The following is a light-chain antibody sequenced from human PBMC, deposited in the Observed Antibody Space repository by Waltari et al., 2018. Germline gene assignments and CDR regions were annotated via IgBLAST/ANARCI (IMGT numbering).Light chain of an antibody. J-gene: IGLJ2*01. Sequence: QSVVTQPASVSGSPGQSLSISCTGTSNDIGANDAVSWYQHHPGRAPQLVIYDVSVRPSGVSIRFSCSKSGNTASLTISGLQAEDEALYYCSSYTLTNPVVFGGGTKLTVL. CDR1: SNDIGANDA. V-gene: IGLV2-14*03. CDR3: SSYTLTNPVV. CDR2: DVS.